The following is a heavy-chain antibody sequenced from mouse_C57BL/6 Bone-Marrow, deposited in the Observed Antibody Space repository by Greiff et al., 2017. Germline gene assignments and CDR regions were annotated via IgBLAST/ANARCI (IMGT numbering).Heavy chain of an antibody. CDR3: ARHGWEFAY. CDR2: ISSGGSYT. V-gene: IGHV5-6*01. J-gene: IGHJ3*01. CDR1: GFTFSSYG. D-gene: IGHD4-1*01. Sequence: EVKLMESGGDLVKPGGSLKLSCAASGFTFSSYGMSWVRQTPDKRLEWVATISSGGSYTYYPDSVKGRFTISRDNAKKTLYLQMSSLKSEDTAMYYCARHGWEFAYWGQGTLVTVSA.